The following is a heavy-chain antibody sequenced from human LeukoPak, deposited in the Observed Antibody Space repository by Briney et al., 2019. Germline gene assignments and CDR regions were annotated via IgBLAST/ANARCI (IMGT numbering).Heavy chain of an antibody. CDR1: GFTFSSYA. CDR3: AKSARDDNSGYYLLFNDY. D-gene: IGHD3-22*01. CDR2: ITGSGGST. V-gene: IGHV3-23*01. Sequence: PGGSLRLSCAASGFTFSSYAMSWVRQAPGKGLEWVSAITGSGGSTYYADPEKGRFPISTDNSKRTLYLQMNSLRDEDTAVYYCAKSARDDNSGYYLLFNDYWGQGTLVTVSS. J-gene: IGHJ4*02.